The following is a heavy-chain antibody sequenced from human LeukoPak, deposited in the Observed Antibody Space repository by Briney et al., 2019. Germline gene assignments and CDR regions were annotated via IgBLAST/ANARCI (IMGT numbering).Heavy chain of an antibody. D-gene: IGHD3-22*01. Sequence: PGGSLRLSCAASGFTFSSHAMSWVRQAPGKGLEWVSAISGSGDNTYYADSVKGRFTISRDNSKNTLYVQVNSLGTEDTAAYYCAKGSYYDSSGSFYFDYWGQGTLVTVSS. V-gene: IGHV3-23*01. CDR3: AKGSYYDSSGSFYFDY. CDR1: GFTFSSHA. J-gene: IGHJ4*02. CDR2: ISGSGDNT.